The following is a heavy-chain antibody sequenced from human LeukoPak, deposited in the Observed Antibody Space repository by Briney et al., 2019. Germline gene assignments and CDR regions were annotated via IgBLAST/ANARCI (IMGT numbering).Heavy chain of an antibody. CDR1: GFTFNTYW. CDR3: PRGGIVGATPLFLY. D-gene: IGHD1-26*01. Sequence: GGSLRPSCAASGFTFNTYWMSWVRQAPGKGLEWVATIKPDGSEKYYVDSVKGRFTISRDNAKNLLFLQMNTLRAEDTAVYYCPRGGIVGATPLFLYWGQGTLVTVSS. J-gene: IGHJ4*02. V-gene: IGHV3-7*01. CDR2: IKPDGSEK.